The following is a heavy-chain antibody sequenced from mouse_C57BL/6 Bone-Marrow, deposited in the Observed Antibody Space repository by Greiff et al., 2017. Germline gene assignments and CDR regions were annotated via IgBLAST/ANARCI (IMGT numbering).Heavy chain of an antibody. Sequence: QVHVKQSGAELVKPGASVKISCKASGYAFSSYWMNWVKQRPGKGLEWIGQIYPGAGDTNYNGKFKGKATLTADKSSSTAYMQLSSLTSEDSAVYFCSRGVTTVGDYWGQGTTLTVSS. D-gene: IGHD1-1*01. J-gene: IGHJ2*01. CDR3: SRGVTTVGDY. V-gene: IGHV1-80*01. CDR2: IYPGAGDT. CDR1: GYAFSSYW.